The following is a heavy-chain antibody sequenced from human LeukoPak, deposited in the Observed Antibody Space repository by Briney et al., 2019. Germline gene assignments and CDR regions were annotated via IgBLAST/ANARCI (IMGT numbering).Heavy chain of an antibody. CDR1: GGSISSSSYY. CDR2: INHSGST. V-gene: IGHV4-39*07. J-gene: IGHJ6*02. CDR3: ARDMVRGVIRETRWVFYGMDV. Sequence: SETLSLTCTVSGGSISSSSYYWGWIRQPPGKGLEWIGEINHSGSTNYNPSLKSRVTISVDTSKNQFSLKLSSVTAADTALYYCARDMVRGVIRETRWVFYGMDVWGQGTTVTVSS. D-gene: IGHD3-10*01.